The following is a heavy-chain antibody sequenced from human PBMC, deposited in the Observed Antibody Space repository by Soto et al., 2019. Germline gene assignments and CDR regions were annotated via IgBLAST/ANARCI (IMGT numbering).Heavy chain of an antibody. J-gene: IGHJ4*01. D-gene: IGHD1-7*01. Sequence: ASVKVSCKTSGYSFIKNARHGVRQPPGQRPEWMGWINVGTDKTKYSEKFQGRVTITTDTSASTAYMDLTSLGSEDTAVYYCAKLPAGVKLDYWG. V-gene: IGHV1-3*01. CDR3: AKLPAGVKLDY. CDR2: INVGTDKT. CDR1: GYSFIKNA.